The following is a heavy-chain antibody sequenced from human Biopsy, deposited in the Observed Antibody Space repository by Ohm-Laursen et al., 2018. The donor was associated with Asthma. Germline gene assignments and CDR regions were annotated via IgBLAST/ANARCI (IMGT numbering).Heavy chain of an antibody. D-gene: IGHD5-12*01. CDR3: ARGYSGSDRIVYYYSGLEV. Sequence: GASVKVSCKASGYNFISFAIHWVRQAPGQRLEWMGWINAGNGNTKYSQKFQGRVSITRDTSTSTAYMELSSLSSEDTAVYYCARGYSGSDRIVYYYSGLEVWGQGTTVTVSS. V-gene: IGHV1-3*01. CDR2: INAGNGNT. J-gene: IGHJ6*02. CDR1: GYNFISFA.